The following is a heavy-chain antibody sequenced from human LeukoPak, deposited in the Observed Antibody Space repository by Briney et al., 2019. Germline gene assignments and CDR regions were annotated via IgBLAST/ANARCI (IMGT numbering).Heavy chain of an antibody. V-gene: IGHV3-74*01. Sequence: GGSLRLSCAASGFTFSTYWMHWVRHAPGKGLVWVSRINSDGSSTIYADSVKGRFTISRDNAKNTLYLQMNSLRADDTAVYYCARGGVYSTSAVDYWGQGTLVTVSS. CDR2: INSDGSST. CDR1: GFTFSTYW. J-gene: IGHJ4*02. CDR3: ARGGVYSTSAVDY. D-gene: IGHD6-6*01.